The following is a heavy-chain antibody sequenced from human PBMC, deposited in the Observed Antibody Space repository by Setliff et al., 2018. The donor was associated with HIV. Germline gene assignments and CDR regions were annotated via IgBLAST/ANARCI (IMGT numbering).Heavy chain of an antibody. V-gene: IGHV1-8*01. J-gene: IGHJ6*03. CDR3: ARIGRTPYYYYYMDV. CDR2: INPNSDNT. CDR1: GYAFNSYT. Sequence: ASVKVSCKASGYAFNSYTLNWVRQATGRGLEWMGWINPNSDNTAYAQKFQGRLTMTRNTSTGTVYMELSSLRSEDAAVYYCARIGRTPYYYYYMDVWGKGTTVTVSS. D-gene: IGHD2-15*01.